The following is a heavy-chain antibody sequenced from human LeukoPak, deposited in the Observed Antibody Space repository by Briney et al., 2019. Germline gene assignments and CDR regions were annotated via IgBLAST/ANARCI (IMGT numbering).Heavy chain of an antibody. Sequence: GGSLRLSCAASGFTFSNYAMYWVRQAPGKGLEWAAVISYDGSNKYYADSVKGRFTISRDNSKNTLYLQMNSLRAEDTAVYYCATSYYYARSGYSDYWGQGTLVTVSS. CDR3: ATSYYYARSGYSDY. J-gene: IGHJ4*02. V-gene: IGHV3-30*04. CDR2: ISYDGSNK. D-gene: IGHD3-22*01. CDR1: GFTFSNYA.